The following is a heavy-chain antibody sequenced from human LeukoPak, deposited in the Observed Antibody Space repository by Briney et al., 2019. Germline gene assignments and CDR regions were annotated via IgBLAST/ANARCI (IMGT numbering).Heavy chain of an antibody. CDR2: ISYDGSNK. V-gene: IGHV3-30*18. D-gene: IGHD3-3*01. CDR1: GFTFSSYG. Sequence: GGSLRLSCAASGFTFSSYGMHWVRQAPGKGLEWVAVISYDGSNKYYADSVKGRFTISRDNSKNTLYLQMNSLRAEDTAVYYCAKETYYDFWSGYSYYYGMDVWGQGTTVTVSS. CDR3: AKETYYDFWSGYSYYYGMDV. J-gene: IGHJ6*02.